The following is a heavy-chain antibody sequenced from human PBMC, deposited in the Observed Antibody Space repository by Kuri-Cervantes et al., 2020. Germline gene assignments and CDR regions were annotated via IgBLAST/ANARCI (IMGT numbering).Heavy chain of an antibody. CDR3: ARVRTLRYFDWFAHDAFDI. CDR2: INPNSGGT. V-gene: IGHV1-2*02. D-gene: IGHD3-9*01. Sequence: ASVKVSCKASGYTFTGYYMHWVRQAPGQGLEWMGWINPNSGGTNYAQKFQGRVTMTRDTSISTDYMEPSRLRSDDTAVYYCARVRTLRYFDWFAHDAFDIWDQRTMVTVSS. J-gene: IGHJ3*02. CDR1: GYTFTGYY.